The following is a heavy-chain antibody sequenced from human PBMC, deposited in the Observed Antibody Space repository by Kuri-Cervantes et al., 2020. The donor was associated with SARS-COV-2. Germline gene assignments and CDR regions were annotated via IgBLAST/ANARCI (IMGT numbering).Heavy chain of an antibody. D-gene: IGHD3-9*01. V-gene: IGHV4-59*01. CDR2: MYYSGST. CDR1: GGSISSDY. J-gene: IGHJ4*02. Sequence: GSLRLSCAVYGGSISSDYWSWIRQPPGKGLEWIGHMYYSGSTNYNPSLKSRVTISIDTSKNQFSLSLRPVTPADTAVYYCARAVERVTGLLDHFDSWGQGTLVTVSS. CDR3: ARAVERVTGLLDHFDS.